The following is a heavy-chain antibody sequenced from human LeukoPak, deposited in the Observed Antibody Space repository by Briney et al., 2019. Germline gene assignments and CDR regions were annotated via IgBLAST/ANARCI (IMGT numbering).Heavy chain of an antibody. CDR1: GFTFSSYG. CDR3: AKGPPPPGAMIVVVRASLTPKYFQH. V-gene: IGHV3-30*18. Sequence: GGSLRLSCAASGFTFSSYGMHWVRQAPGKGLEWVAVISYDGSNKYYADSVKGRFTISRDNSKNTLYLQMNSLRAEGTAVYYCAKGPPPPGAMIVVVRASLTPKYFQHWGQGTLVTVSS. D-gene: IGHD3-22*01. CDR2: ISYDGSNK. J-gene: IGHJ1*01.